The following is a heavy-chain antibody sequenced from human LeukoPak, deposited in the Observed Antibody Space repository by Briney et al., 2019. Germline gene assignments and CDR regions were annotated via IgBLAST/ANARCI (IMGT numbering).Heavy chain of an antibody. Sequence: GGSMRLSCAASGFTFSSYGMHWVRQAPGKGLEWVAVISYDGSNKYYADSVKGRFTISRDNPKNTLYLQMNSLRAEDTAVYYCAKDPGLAVRGVIHYYYYYGMDVWGQGTTVTVSS. D-gene: IGHD3-10*01. CDR3: AKDPGLAVRGVIHYYYYYGMDV. CDR1: GFTFSSYG. CDR2: ISYDGSNK. V-gene: IGHV3-30*18. J-gene: IGHJ6*02.